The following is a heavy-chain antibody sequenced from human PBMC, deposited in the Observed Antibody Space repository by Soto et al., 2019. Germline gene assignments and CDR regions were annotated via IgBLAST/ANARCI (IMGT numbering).Heavy chain of an antibody. D-gene: IGHD3-10*01. CDR1: GGSISSGGHY. J-gene: IGHJ4*02. CDR2: IYYSGTT. V-gene: IGHV4-31*03. Sequence: SETLSLTCSDSGGSISSGGHYWSWIRQYPGKVLEWIGYIYYSGTTYYSPSLQSRIIISVDTSNSQFSLKLSSVTAADTAVYYCERDFSGYGNIDCWGLGPLVTFSS. CDR3: ERDFSGYGNIDC.